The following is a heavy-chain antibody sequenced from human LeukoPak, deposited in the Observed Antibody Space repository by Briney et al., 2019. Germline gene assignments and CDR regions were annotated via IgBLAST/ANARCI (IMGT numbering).Heavy chain of an antibody. Sequence: GGSLRLSCAASGFTFSTYGMYWVRQAPGKGLEWVAFIRHDGSIKNYADSVKGRFTISRDNSKNTLYLQMNSLRAEDTAVYYCAKDLGLAFDYWGQGTLVTVSS. CDR2: IRHDGSIK. J-gene: IGHJ4*02. V-gene: IGHV3-30*02. CDR1: GFTFSTYG. CDR3: AKDLGLAFDY. D-gene: IGHD3/OR15-3a*01.